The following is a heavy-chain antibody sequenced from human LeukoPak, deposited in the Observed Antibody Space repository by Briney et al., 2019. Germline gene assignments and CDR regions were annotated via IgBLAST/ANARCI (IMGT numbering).Heavy chain of an antibody. CDR3: ARQELGLLPFGP. V-gene: IGHV1-2*02. CDR2: INPNNGGT. D-gene: IGHD7-27*01. CDR1: GYTFIDYY. Sequence: ASVKVSCKTSGYTFIDYYMHWVRQAPGQGLEYMGWINPNNGGTDYAQKFQGRVTMTRDSSISTAYMELSRLRSDDTAVYYCARQELGLLPFGPWGQGTLVTVSS. J-gene: IGHJ5*02.